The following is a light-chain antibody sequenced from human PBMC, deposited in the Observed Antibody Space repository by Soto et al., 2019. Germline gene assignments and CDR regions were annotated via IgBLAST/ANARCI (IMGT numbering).Light chain of an antibody. J-gene: IGKJ1*01. CDR2: KAS. V-gene: IGKV1-5*03. CDR3: QQYNSYSRT. Sequence: SPDTVSLSTGARATLSCGASQSISSWLAWYQQKPGKAPKLLIYKASSLESGVPSRFSGSGSGTEFTLTISSLQPDDFATYYCQQYNSYSRTFGQGTKVDIK. CDR1: QSISSW.